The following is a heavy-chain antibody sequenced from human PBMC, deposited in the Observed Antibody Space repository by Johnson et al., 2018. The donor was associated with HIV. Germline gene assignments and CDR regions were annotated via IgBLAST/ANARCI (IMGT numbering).Heavy chain of an antibody. V-gene: IGHV3-20*04. D-gene: IGHD2-15*01. J-gene: IGHJ3*01. CDR2: INWNGGST. CDR3: AREQKFCSGGSCSNAFDV. Sequence: VQLVESGGGVVRPGGSLRLSCAASGFSYDDYAMSWVRQDPGKGLEWVSSINWNGGSTGYADSVKGRFTISRDNAKNSLYLQMNSLRAEDTALYYCAREQKFCSGGSCSNAFDVWGQGTMVTVSS. CDR1: GFSYDDYA.